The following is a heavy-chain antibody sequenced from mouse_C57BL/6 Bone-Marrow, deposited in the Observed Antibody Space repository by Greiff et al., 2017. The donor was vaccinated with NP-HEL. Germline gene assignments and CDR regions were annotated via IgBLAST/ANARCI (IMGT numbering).Heavy chain of an antibody. J-gene: IGHJ2*01. CDR1: GFTFSDYG. D-gene: IGHD2-2*01. CDR3: WLRRGDYLDY. V-gene: IGHV5-17*01. CDR2: ISSGSSTI. Sequence: EVNLVESGGGLVKPGGSLKLSCAASGFTFSDYGMHWVRQAPEKGLEWVAYISSGSSTIYYADTVKGRFTISRDNAKNTLFLQMTSLRSEDTAMYYCWLRRGDYLDYWGQGTTLTVSS.